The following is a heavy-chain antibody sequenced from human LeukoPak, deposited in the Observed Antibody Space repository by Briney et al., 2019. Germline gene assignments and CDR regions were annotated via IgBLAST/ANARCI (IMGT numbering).Heavy chain of an antibody. CDR2: ISYDGSNK. Sequence: GGSLRLSCAASGFTFDYYTMYWVRQGPGKGLEWVAVISYDGSNKYYADSVKGRFTISRDNSKNTLYLQMNSLRVEDTAVFYCAKVAKYYYGSETYYFFEHWGQGTPVTASS. CDR1: GFTFDYYT. CDR3: AKVAKYYYGSETYYFFEH. J-gene: IGHJ4*02. V-gene: IGHV3-30*18. D-gene: IGHD3-10*01.